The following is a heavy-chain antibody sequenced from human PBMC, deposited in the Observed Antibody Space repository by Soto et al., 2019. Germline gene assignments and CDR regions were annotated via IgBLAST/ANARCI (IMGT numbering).Heavy chain of an antibody. CDR2: ISSSSSYI. Sequence: KPGGSLRLSCAASGFTFSSYSMNWVRQAPGKGLEWVSSISSSSSYIYYADSVKGRFTISRDNAKNSLYLQMNSLRAEDTAVYYCARDAPLPQGRWLNLDFWGQGTLVTVSS. CDR1: GFTFSSYS. V-gene: IGHV3-21*01. CDR3: ARDAPLPQGRWLNLDF. D-gene: IGHD5-12*01. J-gene: IGHJ4*02.